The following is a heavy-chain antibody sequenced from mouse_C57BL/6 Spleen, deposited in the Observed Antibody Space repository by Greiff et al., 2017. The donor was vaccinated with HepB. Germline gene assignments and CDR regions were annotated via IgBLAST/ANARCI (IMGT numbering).Heavy chain of an antibody. Sequence: EVHLVESEGGLVQPGSSMKLSCTASGFTFSDYYMAWVRQVPEKGLEWVANINYDGSSTYYLDSLKSRFIISRDNAKNILYLQMSSLKSEDTATYYCARDSDGSLFDYWGQGTTLTVSS. CDR1: GFTFSDYY. J-gene: IGHJ2*01. CDR2: INYDGSST. D-gene: IGHD2-3*01. CDR3: ARDSDGSLFDY. V-gene: IGHV5-16*01.